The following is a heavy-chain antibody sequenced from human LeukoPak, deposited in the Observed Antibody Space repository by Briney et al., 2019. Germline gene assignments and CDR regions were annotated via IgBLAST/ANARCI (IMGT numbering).Heavy chain of an antibody. D-gene: IGHD6-19*01. CDR2: IYYSGST. J-gene: IGHJ6*03. V-gene: IGHV4-59*01. CDR3: ARVARYSSGWYEANYYYMDV. CDR1: GGSISSYY. Sequence: PSETLSLTCTVSGGSISSYYWSWIRQPPGKELEWIGYIYYSGSTNYNPSLKSRVTISVDTSKNQFSLKLSSVTAADTAVYYCARVARYSSGWYEANYYYMDVWGKGTTVTVSS.